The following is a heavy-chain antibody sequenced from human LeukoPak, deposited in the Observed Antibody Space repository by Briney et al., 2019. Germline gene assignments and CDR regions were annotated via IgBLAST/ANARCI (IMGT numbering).Heavy chain of an antibody. V-gene: IGHV3-30*04. CDR3: AKDQDGSGGFDY. CDR2: ISYDTSNK. D-gene: IGHD3-10*01. Sequence: GGSLRLSCAASGLTFSSHAMHGGRQAPGKGREGVAVISYDTSNKYYVDSVKGRFTISRDNSKDTLYLQMNSLRAEDTAVYYCAKDQDGSGGFDYWGQGTLVTVSS. CDR1: GLTFSSHA. J-gene: IGHJ4*02.